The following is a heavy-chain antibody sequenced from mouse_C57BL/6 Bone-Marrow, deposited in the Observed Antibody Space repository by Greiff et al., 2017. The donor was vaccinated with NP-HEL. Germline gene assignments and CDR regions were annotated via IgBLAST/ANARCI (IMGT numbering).Heavy chain of an antibody. V-gene: IGHV5-6*01. CDR1: GFTFSSYG. Sequence: VQLKESGGDLVKPGGSLKLSCAASGFTFSSYGMSWVRQTPDKRLEWVATISSGGSYTYYPDSVKGRFTISRDNAKNTLYLQMSSLKSEDTAMYYCARRVYYYGVGAYWGQGTLVTVSA. D-gene: IGHD1-1*01. CDR2: ISSGGSYT. J-gene: IGHJ3*01. CDR3: ARRVYYYGVGAY.